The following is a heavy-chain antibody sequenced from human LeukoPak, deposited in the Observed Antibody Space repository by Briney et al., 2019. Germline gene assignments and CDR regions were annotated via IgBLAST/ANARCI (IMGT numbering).Heavy chain of an antibody. CDR3: ARPSNYSSSWPYYYYYMDV. CDR2: IIPIFGTA. V-gene: IGHV1-69*05. J-gene: IGHJ6*03. D-gene: IGHD6-13*01. Sequence: ASVKVSCKASGGTFSSYAISWVRQAPGQGLEWMGGIIPIFGTANYAQKFQGRVTITTDESTSTAYMELSSLRSEDTAVYYCARPSNYSSSWPYYYYYMDVWGRGTTVTVSS. CDR1: GGTFSSYA.